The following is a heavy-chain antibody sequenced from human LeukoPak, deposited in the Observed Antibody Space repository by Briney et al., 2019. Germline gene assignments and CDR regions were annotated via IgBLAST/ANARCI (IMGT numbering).Heavy chain of an antibody. J-gene: IGHJ4*02. CDR2: IYYSGST. D-gene: IGHD5-12*01. CDR1: GGSINSDVYY. V-gene: IGHV4-31*03. CDR3: ARDESGSYFDY. Sequence: SQTLSLTRTVSGGSINSDVYYWSWIRQHPGKGLEWIGYIYYSGSTYYDPSLKSRLTISVDTSKNQFSLKLSSVTTADTAVYYCARDESGSYFDYWGQGTLVTVSS.